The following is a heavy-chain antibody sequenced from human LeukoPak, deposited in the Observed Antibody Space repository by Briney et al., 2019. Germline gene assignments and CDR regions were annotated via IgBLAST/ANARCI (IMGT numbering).Heavy chain of an antibody. D-gene: IGHD5-24*01. CDR1: GFTVTSNY. Sequence: PGGSLRLSCAASGFTVTSNYMTWVRQAPGKGLEWVSVISSGGNTYYADSVKGRFTISRDNSKNTVYLQMNGLRAEDTAVYYCAREVHGYYFDYWGQGTLVTASS. CDR3: AREVHGYYFDY. J-gene: IGHJ4*02. V-gene: IGHV3-53*01. CDR2: ISSGGNT.